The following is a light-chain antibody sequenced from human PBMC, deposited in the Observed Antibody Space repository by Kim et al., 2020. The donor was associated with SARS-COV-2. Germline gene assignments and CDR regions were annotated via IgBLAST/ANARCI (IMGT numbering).Light chain of an antibody. Sequence: PGESATLACRASQIVSSYLAWYQQNPGQAPRLLIYDASNRATGIPARFSGSGSGTDFTLTISSLEPEDFAVYYCQQRSNWPPKLTFGGGTKVDIK. CDR2: DAS. V-gene: IGKV3-11*01. CDR3: QQRSNWPPKLT. CDR1: QIVSSY. J-gene: IGKJ4*01.